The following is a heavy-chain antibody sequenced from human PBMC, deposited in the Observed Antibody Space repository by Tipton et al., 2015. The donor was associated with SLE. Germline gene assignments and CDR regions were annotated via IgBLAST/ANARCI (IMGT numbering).Heavy chain of an antibody. V-gene: IGHV4-4*08. J-gene: IGHJ4*02. Sequence: LRLSCTVSGGSISSYYWSWIRQPPGKGLEWIGYIYTSGSTNYNPSLKSRVTISVDTSKNQFSLKLSSVTAADTAVYYCAKDTDCYGQGHYFDYWGQGTLVTVSS. CDR2: IYTSGST. D-gene: IGHD2-21*01. CDR3: AKDTDCYGQGHYFDY. CDR1: GGSISSYY.